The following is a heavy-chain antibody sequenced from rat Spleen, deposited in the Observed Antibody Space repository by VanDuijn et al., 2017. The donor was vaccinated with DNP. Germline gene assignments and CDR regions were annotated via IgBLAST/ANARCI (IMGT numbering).Heavy chain of an antibody. Sequence: EVRLVESGGDLVQPGRSLKLSCTASRFSLSNYGMHWIRQAPTKGLEWVASISPSGGNTYYRDSVQGRFTISRDNAKTTLYLQLDSLRSEDTATYYCATHDWVYWGQGVMVTVSS. CDR3: ATHDWVY. CDR2: ISPSGGNT. D-gene: IGHD1-7*01. V-gene: IGHV5-19*01. CDR1: RFSLSNYG. J-gene: IGHJ2*01.